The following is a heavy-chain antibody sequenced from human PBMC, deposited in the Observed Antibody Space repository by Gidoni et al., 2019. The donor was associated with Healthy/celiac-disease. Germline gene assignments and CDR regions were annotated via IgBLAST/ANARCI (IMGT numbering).Heavy chain of an antibody. CDR2: INPNSGGT. V-gene: IGHV1-2*02. CDR3: ARDYYYDSSGYSYFDY. Sequence: QVQLVQSGAEVKKPGASVKVSCKASGYTFTGYYMHWVRQAPGQGLEWMGWINPNSGGTNYAQKFQGRVTMTRDTSISTAYMELSRLRSDDTAVYYCARDYYYDSSGYSYFDYWGQGTLVTVSS. D-gene: IGHD3-22*01. J-gene: IGHJ4*02. CDR1: GYTFTGYY.